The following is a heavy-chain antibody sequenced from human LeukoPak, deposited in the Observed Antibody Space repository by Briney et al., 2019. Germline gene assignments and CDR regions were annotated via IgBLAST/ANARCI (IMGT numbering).Heavy chain of an antibody. CDR1: GFTFSSYA. CDR2: ISYDGSNK. V-gene: IGHV3-30*04. D-gene: IGHD3-10*01. Sequence: GRSLRLSCAASGFTFSSYAMHWVRQAPGKGLEWVAVISYDGSNKYYADSVKGRFSISRDNAKNSLYLQMNSLRAEGTAVYYCAKGGFMVRGVINYWGQGTLVTVSS. J-gene: IGHJ4*02. CDR3: AKGGFMVRGVINY.